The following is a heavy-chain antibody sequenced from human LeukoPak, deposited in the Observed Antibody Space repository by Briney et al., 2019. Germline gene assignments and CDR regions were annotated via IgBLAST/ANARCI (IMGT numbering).Heavy chain of an antibody. CDR3: ARDAGRYYDFWSGYYTGWYFDL. V-gene: IGHV3-48*04. D-gene: IGHD3-3*01. CDR1: GFTFSSYS. CDR2: ISSSGSTI. Sequence: GGSLRLSCAASGFTFSSYSMNWVRQAPGKGLEWISYISSSGSTIYYVDSVKGRFTISRDNAKNSLYLQMNSLRAEDTAVYYCARDAGRYYDFWSGYYTGWYFDLWGRGTLVTVSS. J-gene: IGHJ2*01.